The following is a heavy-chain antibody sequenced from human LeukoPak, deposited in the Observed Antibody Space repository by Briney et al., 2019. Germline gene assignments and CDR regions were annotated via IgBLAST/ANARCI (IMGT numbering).Heavy chain of an antibody. D-gene: IGHD1-26*01. CDR3: ARWGKSLSYSDY. J-gene: IGHJ4*02. Sequence: SETLSLTCTVSGGSISSYYWSWIRQPPGKGLEWIGYIYYSGSTNYNPSLKSRVTISVDTSKNQFSLKLGPVTAADTAVYYCARWGKSLSYSDYWGQGTLVTVSS. V-gene: IGHV4-59*01. CDR1: GGSISSYY. CDR2: IYYSGST.